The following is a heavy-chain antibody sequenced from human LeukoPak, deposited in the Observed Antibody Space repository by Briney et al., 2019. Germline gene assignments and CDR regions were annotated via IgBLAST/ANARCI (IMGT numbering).Heavy chain of an antibody. J-gene: IGHJ6*04. CDR3: ARKGDV. V-gene: IGHV4-39*07. Sequence: NPSETLSLTCIVSGDSISSSSYYWGWIRQPPGKGLEWIASVYYSGSTYYNPSLKSRVTMSVDTSKNQFSLKLSSVTAADTAVYYCARKGDVWGKGTTVTVSP. CDR2: VYYSGST. CDR1: GDSISSSSYY.